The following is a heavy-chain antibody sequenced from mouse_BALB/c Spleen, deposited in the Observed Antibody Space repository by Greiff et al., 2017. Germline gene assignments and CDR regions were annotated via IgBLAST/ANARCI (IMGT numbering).Heavy chain of an antibody. CDR2: ISSGGSYT. CDR3: ARPHYYGSSTWFAY. D-gene: IGHD1-1*01. J-gene: IGHJ3*01. Sequence: DVMLVESGGGLVKPGGSLKLSCAASGFTFSSYATSWVRQSPEKRLEWVAEISSGGSYTYYPDTVTGRFTISRDNAKNTLYLEMSSLRSEDTAMYYCARPHYYGSSTWFAYWGQGTLVTVSA. V-gene: IGHV5-9-4*01. CDR1: GFTFSSYA.